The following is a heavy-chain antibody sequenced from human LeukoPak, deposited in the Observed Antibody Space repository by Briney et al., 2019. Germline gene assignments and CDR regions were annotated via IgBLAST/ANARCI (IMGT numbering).Heavy chain of an antibody. Sequence: PGGSLRLSCAASGFTFSRNGMHWVRQAPGKGLEWVGVIWYDGSNKYYADSVRGRFTISRDNSKSTMFLQMNSLRVEDTAVYYCAKGIAAGAMGYMDVWGKGITVTVSS. J-gene: IGHJ6*03. CDR1: GFTFSRNG. CDR2: IWYDGSNK. D-gene: IGHD6-25*01. V-gene: IGHV3-33*06. CDR3: AKGIAAGAMGYMDV.